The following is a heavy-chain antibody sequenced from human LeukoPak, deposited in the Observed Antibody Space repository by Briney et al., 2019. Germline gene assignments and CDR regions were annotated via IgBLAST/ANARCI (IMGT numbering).Heavy chain of an antibody. CDR1: GYTFTGYY. D-gene: IGHD6-19*01. Sequence: ASVKVSCKASGYTFTGYYMHWVRQAPGQGLEWMGWINPNSGGTNYAQKFQGRVTMTRDTSISAAYMELSRLRSDVTAVYYCARKAVAGNLFDYWGQGTLVTVSS. CDR2: INPNSGGT. J-gene: IGHJ4*02. V-gene: IGHV1-2*02. CDR3: ARKAVAGNLFDY.